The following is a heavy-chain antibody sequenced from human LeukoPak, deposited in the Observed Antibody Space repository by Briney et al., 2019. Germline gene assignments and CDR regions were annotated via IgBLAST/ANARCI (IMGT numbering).Heavy chain of an antibody. V-gene: IGHV1-2*04. J-gene: IGHJ6*02. D-gene: IGHD3-3*01. CDR1: GGTFSSYA. CDR3: ARERITIFGVVYYYYYGMDV. Sequence: ASVKVSCKASGGTFSSYAISWVRQAPGQGLEWMGWINPNSGGTNYAQKFQGWVTMTRDTSISTAYMELSRLRSDDTAAYYCARERITIFGVVYYYYYGMDVWGQGTTVTVSS. CDR2: INPNSGGT.